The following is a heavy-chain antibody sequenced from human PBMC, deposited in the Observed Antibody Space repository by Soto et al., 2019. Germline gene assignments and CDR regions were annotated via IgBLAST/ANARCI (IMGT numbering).Heavy chain of an antibody. D-gene: IGHD6-19*01. CDR3: ARGCLQQWPCDY. V-gene: IGHV4-34*01. CDR2: INHSGST. CDR1: GGSFRGYY. J-gene: IGHJ4*02. Sequence: SETLSLTCAVYGGSFRGYYWSWIRQPPGKGLEWIGEINHSGSTNYNPSLKSRVTISVDTSKNQFSLKLSSVTAADTAVYYCARGCLQQWPCDYWGQGTLVTVSS.